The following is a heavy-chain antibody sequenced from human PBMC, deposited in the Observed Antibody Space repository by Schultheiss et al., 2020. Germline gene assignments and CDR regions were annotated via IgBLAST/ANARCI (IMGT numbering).Heavy chain of an antibody. CDR3: AGRTSHITYIDY. Sequence: SETLSLTCAVYGGSFSDYSWSWIRQPPGKGLEWIGEINHSGSTNYNPSLKSRVTISVYTSKNQFSLKLSSVTAADTAVYYCAGRTSHITYIDYWGQGTLVTVSS. J-gene: IGHJ4*02. CDR2: INHSGST. CDR1: GGSFSDYS. D-gene: IGHD2-2*01. V-gene: IGHV4-34*01.